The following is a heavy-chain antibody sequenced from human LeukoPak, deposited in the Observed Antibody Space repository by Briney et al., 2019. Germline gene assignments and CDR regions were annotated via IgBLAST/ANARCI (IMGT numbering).Heavy chain of an antibody. Sequence: GGSLRLSCAASGFTFSSYSMNWVRQAPGKGLEWVSGISGSGGSTYYADSVKGRFTISRDNSKNTLYLQMNSLRAEDSAVYYCAKDLYYYDRSGYGSDYWGQGILVTVSS. CDR3: AKDLYYYDRSGYGSDY. D-gene: IGHD3-22*01. V-gene: IGHV3-23*01. J-gene: IGHJ4*02. CDR2: ISGSGGST. CDR1: GFTFSSYS.